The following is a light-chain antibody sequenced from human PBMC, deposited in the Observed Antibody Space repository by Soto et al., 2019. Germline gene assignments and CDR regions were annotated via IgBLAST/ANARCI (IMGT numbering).Light chain of an antibody. CDR3: QQRSNWPPIT. V-gene: IGKV3D-20*02. CDR1: QSVSSD. Sequence: EIVLTQSPGTLSLSPGERATLSCRASQSVSSDFLAWYQEKPGQAPRLLIYGASNRATGIPDRFSGSGSGTDFTLTISSLEPEDFAVYYCQQRSNWPPITFGQGTRLEIK. J-gene: IGKJ5*01. CDR2: GAS.